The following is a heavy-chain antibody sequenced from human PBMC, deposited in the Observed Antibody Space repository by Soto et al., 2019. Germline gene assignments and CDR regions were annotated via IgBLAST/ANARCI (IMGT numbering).Heavy chain of an antibody. J-gene: IGHJ6*02. CDR2: IYPGDSDT. CDR1: GYSFTSYW. Sequence: PGESLKISCKGSGYSFTSYWIGWVRQMPGKGLEWMGIIYPGDSDTRYSPSFQGQVTISADKSISTAYLQWSSLKASDTAVYYCARSQSSSTSLEIYYYYYYGMDVWGQGTTVTVSS. D-gene: IGHD2-2*01. V-gene: IGHV5-51*01. CDR3: ARSQSSSTSLEIYYYYYYGMDV.